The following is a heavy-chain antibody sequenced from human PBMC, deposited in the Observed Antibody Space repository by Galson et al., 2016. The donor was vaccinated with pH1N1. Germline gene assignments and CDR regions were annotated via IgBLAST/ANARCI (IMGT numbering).Heavy chain of an antibody. CDR2: IDNDGGGT. Sequence: SLRLSCAASGFPFSDYWMHWVRQAPGKGLVWVARIDNDGGGTSHADSVGGRFAISRDNAENMLYLQMNSLRTDDTAVYYCARNWWGIDYWGQGALVTVSS. V-gene: IGHV3-74*01. J-gene: IGHJ4*02. CDR1: GFPFSDYW. CDR3: ARNWWGIDY. D-gene: IGHD2-15*01.